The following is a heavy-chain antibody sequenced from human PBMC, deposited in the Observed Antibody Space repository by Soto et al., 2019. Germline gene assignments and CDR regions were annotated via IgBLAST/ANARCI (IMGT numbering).Heavy chain of an antibody. CDR2: MNPNSGNT. V-gene: IGHV1-8*01. Sequence: GASVKVSCKASGYTFTSYDINWLRQATGQGLEWMGWMNPNSGNTGYAQKFQGRVTMTRNTSISTAYMELSSLRSEDTAVYYCARVKVTMVRAQRAFDIWGQGTMVTVSS. CDR1: GYTFTSYD. D-gene: IGHD3-10*01. J-gene: IGHJ3*02. CDR3: ARVKVTMVRAQRAFDI.